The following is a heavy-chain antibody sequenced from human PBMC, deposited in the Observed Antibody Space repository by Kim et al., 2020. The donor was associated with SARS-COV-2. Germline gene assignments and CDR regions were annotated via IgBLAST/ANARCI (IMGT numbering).Heavy chain of an antibody. J-gene: IGHJ4*02. CDR2: GGGGII. V-gene: IGHV3-23*01. Sequence: GGGGIIYYADSVKGRCTISRDNSKNTLYLQMNSLRAEDTAVYYCAKAAESWGQGTLVTVSS. CDR3: AKAAES.